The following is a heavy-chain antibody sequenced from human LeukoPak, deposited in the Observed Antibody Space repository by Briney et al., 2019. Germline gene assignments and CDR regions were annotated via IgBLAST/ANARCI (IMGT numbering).Heavy chain of an antibody. J-gene: IGHJ3*02. V-gene: IGHV3-11*01. CDR2: ISSSGSTI. D-gene: IGHD3-22*01. CDR3: ARDLGYYDSSGYSDAFDI. Sequence: GGSLRLSCAASGFTFSDYYMSWIRQAPGKGLEWVSYISSSGSTIYYADSVKGRFTISRDNAKNSLYLQMNSLRAEDTAVYYCARDLGYYDSSGYSDAFDIWGQGTMVTVSS. CDR1: GFTFSDYY.